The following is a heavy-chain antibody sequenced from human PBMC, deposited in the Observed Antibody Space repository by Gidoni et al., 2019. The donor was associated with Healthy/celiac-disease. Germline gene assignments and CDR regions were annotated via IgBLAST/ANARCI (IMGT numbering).Heavy chain of an antibody. CDR3: AAADYSSSWYYYGMDV. Sequence: QMQLVQSGPEVKKPGTSVKVSCKASGFTFTSSAVQWVRQARGQRREWIGWIVVGSGNTNYAQKFQERVTITRDMSTSTAYMELSSLRSEDTAVYYCAAADYSSSWYYYGMDVWGQGTTVTVSS. V-gene: IGHV1-58*01. CDR2: IVVGSGNT. J-gene: IGHJ6*02. D-gene: IGHD6-13*01. CDR1: GFTFTSSA.